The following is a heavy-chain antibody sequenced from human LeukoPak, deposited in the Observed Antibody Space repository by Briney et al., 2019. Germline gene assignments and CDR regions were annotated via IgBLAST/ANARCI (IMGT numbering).Heavy chain of an antibody. J-gene: IGHJ4*02. V-gene: IGHV3-7*05. CDR1: GFPFSSYW. Sequence: GGSLRLSCAAPGFPFSSYWMSWVRQAPGKGLEWVANIKPDGSEKSYVDSVKGRFTISRDNAKNSLYLQMNSLRAEDTAVYYCARGQMAGYWGQGTLVTVSP. CDR2: IKPDGSEK. CDR3: ARGQMAGY. D-gene: IGHD5-24*01.